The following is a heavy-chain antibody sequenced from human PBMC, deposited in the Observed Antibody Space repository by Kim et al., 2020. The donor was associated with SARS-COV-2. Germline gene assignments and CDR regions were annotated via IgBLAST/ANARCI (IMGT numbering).Heavy chain of an antibody. CDR1: GYTFTSYG. J-gene: IGHJ6*02. CDR3: ARYYYGSGSYYTNYYYYGMDV. Sequence: ASVKVSCKASGYTFTSYGISLVRQAPGQGLEWMGWISAYNGNTNYAQKLQGRVTMTTDTSKSTSYMELRSLRSDDTAVYYCARYYYGSGSYYTNYYYYGMDVWGQGTTVTVSS. V-gene: IGHV1-18*01. CDR2: ISAYNGNT. D-gene: IGHD3-10*01.